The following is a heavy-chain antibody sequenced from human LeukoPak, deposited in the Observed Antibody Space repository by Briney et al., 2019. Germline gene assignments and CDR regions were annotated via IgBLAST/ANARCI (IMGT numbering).Heavy chain of an antibody. V-gene: IGHV3-30-3*01. CDR3: APAPTYYDFWSGYYDY. D-gene: IGHD3-3*01. J-gene: IGHJ4*02. CDR1: GFTFSSYA. CDR2: ISYDGSNK. Sequence: GSLRLSCAASGFTFSSYAMHWVRQAPGKGVEWVAVISYDGSNKYYTDSVKGRFTISRDNSKNTLYLQMNSLRAEDTAVYYCAPAPTYYDFWSGYYDYWGQGTLVTVSS.